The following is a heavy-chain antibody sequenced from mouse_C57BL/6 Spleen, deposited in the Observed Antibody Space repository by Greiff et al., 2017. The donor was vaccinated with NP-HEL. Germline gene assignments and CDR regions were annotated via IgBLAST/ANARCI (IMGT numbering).Heavy chain of an antibody. J-gene: IGHJ2*01. CDR1: GFSLTSYG. CDR2: IWSGGST. CDR3: AKNEMAYYYGSSYVAFDY. D-gene: IGHD1-1*01. Sequence: VKLVESGPGLVQPSQSLSITCTVSGFSLTSYGVHWVRQPPGKGLEWLGVIWSGGSTDYNAAFISRLSISKDNSKSQVFFKMNSLQADDTAIYYCAKNEMAYYYGSSYVAFDYWGQGTTLTVSS. V-gene: IGHV2-4*01.